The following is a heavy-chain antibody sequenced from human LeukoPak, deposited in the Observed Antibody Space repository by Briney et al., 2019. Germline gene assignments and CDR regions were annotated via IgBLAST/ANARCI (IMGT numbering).Heavy chain of an antibody. V-gene: IGHV3-11*04. CDR1: GFTFSEYY. D-gene: IGHD5-18*01. CDR3: VRGFTSMFTYYYYMDV. CDR2: ISHSGSTK. J-gene: IGHJ6*03. Sequence: GGSLRLSCVASGFTFSEYYMNWVRQAPGKGLEWLSFISHSGSTKHYADSVKGRFTISRDNARNSLDLQMNSLRAEDTAVYFCVRGFTSMFTYYYYMDVWGKGTTVTVSS.